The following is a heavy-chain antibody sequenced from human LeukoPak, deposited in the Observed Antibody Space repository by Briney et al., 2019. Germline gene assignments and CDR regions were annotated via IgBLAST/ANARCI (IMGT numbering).Heavy chain of an antibody. CDR1: GFTFSSYA. CDR2: ISYDGSNK. D-gene: IGHD3-10*01. Sequence: GGSLRLSCAASGFTFSSYAMHWVRQAPGQGLEWVAVISYDGSNKYYADSVKGRFTISRDNSKNTLYLQMNSLRAEDTAVYYCARGSYGSGSHKDWFDPWGQGTLVTVSS. J-gene: IGHJ5*02. CDR3: ARGSYGSGSHKDWFDP. V-gene: IGHV3-30-3*01.